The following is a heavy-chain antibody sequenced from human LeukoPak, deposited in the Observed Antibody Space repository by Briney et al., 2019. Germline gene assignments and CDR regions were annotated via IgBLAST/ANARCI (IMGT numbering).Heavy chain of an antibody. J-gene: IGHJ5*02. CDR1: GYTLTELS. Sequence: ASVKVSCKVSGYTLTELSMHWVRQAPGKGLEWMGGFDPEDGETIYAQKFQGRVTMTEDTSTDTAYMELSSLRSEDTAVYYCAIAGFGELLWRDWFDPWGQGTLVTVSS. CDR3: AIAGFGELLWRDWFDP. CDR2: FDPEDGET. V-gene: IGHV1-24*01. D-gene: IGHD3-10*01.